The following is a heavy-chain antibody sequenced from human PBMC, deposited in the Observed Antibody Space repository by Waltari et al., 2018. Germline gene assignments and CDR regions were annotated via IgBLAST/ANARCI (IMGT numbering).Heavy chain of an antibody. J-gene: IGHJ4*02. Sequence: EVHLVETVGGLIQLGGSLRLSCAASGVTVSCSYMSWVRQAPGKGLEWVSYLSAGGDTYFAGSLQGRVTISRDDSKNSLFLQMNSLSAADTAVYYCAKGTIFAGALDYWGQGALVTVSS. CDR2: LSAGGDT. D-gene: IGHD3-3*02. V-gene: IGHV3-53*02. CDR3: AKGTIFAGALDY. CDR1: GVTVSCSY.